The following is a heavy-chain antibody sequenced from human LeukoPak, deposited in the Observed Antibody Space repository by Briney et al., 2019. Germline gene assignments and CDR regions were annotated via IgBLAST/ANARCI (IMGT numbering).Heavy chain of an antibody. CDR2: IYYSGRT. Sequence: PSETLSLTCTFSGGSISSNYWSWIRQPPGKGLEWIGYIYYSGRTTYNPSLKSRLTISVYTSKSKFSLKLNSVTAADTAVYYCASHGSGWYSDFDIWGQGTMVTVSS. V-gene: IGHV4-59*01. CDR1: GGSISSNY. J-gene: IGHJ3*02. D-gene: IGHD6-19*01. CDR3: ASHGSGWYSDFDI.